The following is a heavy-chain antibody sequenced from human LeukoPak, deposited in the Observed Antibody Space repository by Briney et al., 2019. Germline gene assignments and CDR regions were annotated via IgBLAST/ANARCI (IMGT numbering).Heavy chain of an antibody. J-gene: IGHJ4*02. CDR1: GGSLGSSANY. V-gene: IGHV4-39*01. CDR3: ATGKFSGYYDY. D-gene: IGHD3-22*01. Sequence: SETLSLTCRVSGGSLGSSANYGGWVRQTPGKGMEWIGSMYYGGTTYYNPSLKSRVTLSIDTSKNQISLRLNSVTAADSAVYFCATGKFSGYYDYWGQGTLVTVAS. CDR2: MYYGGTT.